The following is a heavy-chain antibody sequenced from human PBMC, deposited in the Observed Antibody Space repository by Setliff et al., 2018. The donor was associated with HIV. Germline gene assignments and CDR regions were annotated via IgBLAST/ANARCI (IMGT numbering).Heavy chain of an antibody. CDR3: VKAVIVVIPAAIFDY. J-gene: IGHJ4*02. V-gene: IGHV3-64D*09. Sequence: GGSLRLSCSASGFTFSSYVMHWVRQAPGKGLEHVSAISSNGGSTYYADSVKGRFTISRDNSKNTLYLQMSSLRVEDTAVYYCVKAVIVVIPAAIFDYWGQGTLVTVSS. CDR2: ISSNGGST. D-gene: IGHD2-2*01. CDR1: GFTFSSYV.